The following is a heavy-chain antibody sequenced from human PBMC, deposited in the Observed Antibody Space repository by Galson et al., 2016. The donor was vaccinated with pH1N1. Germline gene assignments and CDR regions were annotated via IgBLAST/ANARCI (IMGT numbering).Heavy chain of an antibody. D-gene: IGHD2-21*01. V-gene: IGHV4-31*11. CDR1: GGSFGSDGNY. Sequence: TLSLTCAVSGGSFGSDGNYWSWIRQRPGRGLEWIGYIHNSGTTSYNPSLKSRLSISLDTSKNQFFLKLTSVTAANTAVYYFAREDLVVGEGWDSGVDLWGQGTTVTVSS. CDR3: AREDLVVGEGWDSGVDL. J-gene: IGHJ6*01. CDR2: IHNSGTT.